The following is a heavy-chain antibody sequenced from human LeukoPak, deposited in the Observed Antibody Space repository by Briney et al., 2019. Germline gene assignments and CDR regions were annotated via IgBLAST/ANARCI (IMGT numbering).Heavy chain of an antibody. CDR2: ISSSSSYI. Sequence: GGSLRLSCAASGFTFSSYSMNWVRQAPGKGLEWVSSISSSSSYIYYADSVKGRFTISRDNAKNSLYLQMNSLGAEDTAVYYCARQDSSGWYHNWFDPWGQGTLVTVSS. CDR3: ARQDSSGWYHNWFDP. V-gene: IGHV3-21*01. D-gene: IGHD6-19*01. J-gene: IGHJ5*02. CDR1: GFTFSSYS.